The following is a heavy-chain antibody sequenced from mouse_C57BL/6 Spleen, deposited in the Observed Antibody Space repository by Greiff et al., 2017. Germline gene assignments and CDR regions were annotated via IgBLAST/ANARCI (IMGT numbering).Heavy chain of an antibody. Sequence: VMLVESGPGLVQPSQSLSITCTVSGFSLTSYGVHWVRQPPGKGLEWLGVIWSGGSTDYNAAFISRLSISKDNSKSQVFFKMNSLQADDTAIYYCANYGNYYYAMDYWGQGTSVTVSS. D-gene: IGHD2-1*01. J-gene: IGHJ4*01. V-gene: IGHV2-4*01. CDR3: ANYGNYYYAMDY. CDR2: IWSGGST. CDR1: GFSLTSYG.